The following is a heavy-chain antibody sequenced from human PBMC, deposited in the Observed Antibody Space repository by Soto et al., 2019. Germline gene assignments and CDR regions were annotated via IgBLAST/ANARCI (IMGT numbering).Heavy chain of an antibody. V-gene: IGHV3-30*18. CDR3: AKVGGCSSTSCYKIYYYYGMDV. CDR1: GFTFSSYG. Sequence: GGSLRLSCAASGFTFSSYGMHWVRQAPGKGLEWVAVISYDGSNKYYADSVKGRFTISRDNSKNTLYLQMNSLRAEDTAVYYCAKVGGCSSTSCYKIYYYYGMDVWGQGTTVTVSS. CDR2: ISYDGSNK. J-gene: IGHJ6*02. D-gene: IGHD2-2*02.